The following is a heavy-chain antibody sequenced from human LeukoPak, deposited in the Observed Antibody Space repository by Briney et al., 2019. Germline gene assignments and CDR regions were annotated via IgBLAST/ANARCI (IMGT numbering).Heavy chain of an antibody. V-gene: IGHV3-11*01. J-gene: IGHJ4*02. D-gene: IGHD4-17*01. Sequence: GESLRLSCAASGFTFSDYYMSWIRQAPGKGLEWVSYISSSGSTIYYADSVKGRFTISRDNAKNSLYLQMNSLRAEDTAVYYCARAPQGDYGDYSFDYWGQGTLVTVSS. CDR3: ARAPQGDYGDYSFDY. CDR2: ISSSGSTI. CDR1: GFTFSDYY.